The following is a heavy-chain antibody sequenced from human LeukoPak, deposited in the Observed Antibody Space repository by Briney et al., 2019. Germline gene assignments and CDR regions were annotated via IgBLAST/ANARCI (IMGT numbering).Heavy chain of an antibody. D-gene: IGHD1-14*01. CDR1: GGSITSDY. Sequence: SETLSLTCTVSGGSITSDYWSWIRQPPGKGLECIGYISYSGSTNSNPSLKSRATISIDTSKNQFSLKLSSVTATDTAVYYCARLTARSWFDPWGQGTLVTVSS. CDR3: ARLTARSWFDP. J-gene: IGHJ5*02. V-gene: IGHV4-59*08. CDR2: ISYSGST.